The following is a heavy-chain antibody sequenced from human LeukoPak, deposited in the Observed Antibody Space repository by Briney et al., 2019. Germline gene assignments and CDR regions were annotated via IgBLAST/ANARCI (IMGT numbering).Heavy chain of an antibody. Sequence: GASVKVSCKASGYTFTSYYMHWVRQAPGHGLEWMGIINPSGGSTSYAQKFQGRVTMTRDTSTSTAYMELSSLRSEDTAVYYCARDLVERNYYGSGGFDYWGQGTLVTVSS. J-gene: IGHJ4*02. V-gene: IGHV1-46*01. D-gene: IGHD3-10*01. CDR2: INPSGGST. CDR3: ARDLVERNYYGSGGFDY. CDR1: GYTFTSYY.